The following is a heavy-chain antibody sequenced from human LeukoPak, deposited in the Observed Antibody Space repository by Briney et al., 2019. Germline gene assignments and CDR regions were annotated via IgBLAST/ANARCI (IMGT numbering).Heavy chain of an antibody. V-gene: IGHV1-18*01. CDR3: ARNGAYYYDSSGYYAVGY. Sequence: ASVKVFCKASGYTFTSYGISWVRQAPGQGLEWMGWISAYNGNTNYAQKLQGRDTMTTDTSTSTAYMELRSLRSDDTAVYYCARNGAYYYDSSGYYAVGYWGQGTLVTVSS. D-gene: IGHD3-22*01. J-gene: IGHJ4*02. CDR1: GYTFTSYG. CDR2: ISAYNGNT.